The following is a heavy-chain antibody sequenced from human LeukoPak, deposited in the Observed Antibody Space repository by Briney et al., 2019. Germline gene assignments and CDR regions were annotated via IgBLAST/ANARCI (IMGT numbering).Heavy chain of an antibody. CDR2: INHSGST. CDR1: GGSFSGYY. J-gene: IGHJ4*02. V-gene: IGHV4-34*01. Sequence: SETLCLTCAVYGGSFSGYYWSWIRQPPGKGLEWIGEINHSGSTNYNPSLKSRVTISVDTSKNQFSLKLSSVTAADTAVYYCARKYYYGLDYWGQGTLVTVSS. CDR3: ARKYYYGLDY. D-gene: IGHD3-10*01.